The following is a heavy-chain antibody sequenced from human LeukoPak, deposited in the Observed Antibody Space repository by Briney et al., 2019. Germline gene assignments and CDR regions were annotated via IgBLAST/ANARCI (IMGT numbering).Heavy chain of an antibody. CDR2: INQDGSEK. CDR1: GFTFNTYW. D-gene: IGHD2-2*01. CDR3: ARPRYCSSTNCYIDY. V-gene: IGHV3-7*01. J-gene: IGHJ4*02. Sequence: GGSLRLSCVAPGFTFNTYWMSWVRQAPGKGLEWVANINQDGSEKNYVDSVKGRFTISRDNGKNSLYLQMNSLRAEDTAVYYCARPRYCSSTNCYIDYWGQGALVAV.